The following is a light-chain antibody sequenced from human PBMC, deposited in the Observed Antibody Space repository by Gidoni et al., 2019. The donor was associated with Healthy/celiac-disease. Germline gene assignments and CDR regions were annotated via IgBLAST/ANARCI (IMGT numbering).Light chain of an antibody. V-gene: IGKV1-39*01. J-gene: IGKJ4*01. CDR1: QSISSY. CDR2: AAS. Sequence: DIQMTQPPSSLSASGGDRVTISCRASQSISSYLNWYQQKPGKAPKLLIYAASSLKSGVPSRFSGSGSGTDFTLTISSLQPEDFATYYCQQSYSTPPTFGGETKVEIK. CDR3: QQSYSTPPT.